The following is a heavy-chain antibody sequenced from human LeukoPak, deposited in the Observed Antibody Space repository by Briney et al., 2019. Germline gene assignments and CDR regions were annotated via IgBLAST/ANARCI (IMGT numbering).Heavy chain of an antibody. J-gene: IGHJ3*02. V-gene: IGHV3-23*01. CDR1: GFTFSSYA. CDR2: IRGGGSGT. D-gene: IGHD3-22*01. CDR3: AKAVGSSGYFSRDAFDI. Sequence: QPGGSLPLSYAPSGFTFSSYAMSWARHAPGKALEWVAVIRGGGSGTYYADSVRGRFTISRDNSKNTAYLQMNSLRAEDTGIYYCAKAVGSSGYFSRDAFDIWGQGTMVTVSS.